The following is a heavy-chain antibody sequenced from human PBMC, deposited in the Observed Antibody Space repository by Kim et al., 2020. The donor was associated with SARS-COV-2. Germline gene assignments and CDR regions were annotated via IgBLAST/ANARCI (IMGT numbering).Heavy chain of an antibody. D-gene: IGHD3-10*01. CDR2: IYYSGTT. CDR1: GGSISSSSYY. Sequence: SETLSLTCTVSGGSISSSSYYWVWLRQPPGKGLEWIGSIYYSGTTYYNPSLKSRVTISVDTTKNQFSLKLSSVTAADTAVYYWARVTMVRGVIMVGMDVWGQGTTVTVSS. J-gene: IGHJ6*02. CDR3: ARVTMVRGVIMVGMDV. V-gene: IGHV4-39*01.